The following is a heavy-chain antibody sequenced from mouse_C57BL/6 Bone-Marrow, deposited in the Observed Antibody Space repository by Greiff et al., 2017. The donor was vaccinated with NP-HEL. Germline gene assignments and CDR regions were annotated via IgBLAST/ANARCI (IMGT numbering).Heavy chain of an antibody. CDR3: TREFYYGYQYYYAMDY. Sequence: VQLQQPGAELVMPGASVKLSCKASGYTFTSYWMHWVKQRPGQGLEWIGEIDPSDSYTNYNQKFKGKSTLTVDKSSSTAYMQLSSLTSEDSAVYYCTREFYYGYQYYYAMDYWGQGTSVTVSS. CDR1: GYTFTSYW. CDR2: IDPSDSYT. V-gene: IGHV1-69*01. J-gene: IGHJ4*01. D-gene: IGHD2-2*01.